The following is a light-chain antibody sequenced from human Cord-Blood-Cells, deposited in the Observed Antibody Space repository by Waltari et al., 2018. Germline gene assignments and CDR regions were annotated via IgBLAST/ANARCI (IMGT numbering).Light chain of an antibody. CDR3: QAWDSSIYV. CDR2: QDS. CDR1: KLGDNY. V-gene: IGLV3-1*01. J-gene: IGLJ1*01. Sequence: SYELTQPPSVSVSPGQTASITCSGDKLGDNYACWYQQKPGQSPVLVIYQDSKRPSGIPVRFSGSNSGNTATLTISGTQAMDEADYYGQAWDSSIYVFGTGTKVTVL.